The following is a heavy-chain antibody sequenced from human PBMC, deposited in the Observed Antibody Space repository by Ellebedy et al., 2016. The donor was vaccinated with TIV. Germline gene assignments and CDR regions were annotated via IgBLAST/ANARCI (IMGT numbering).Heavy chain of an antibody. D-gene: IGHD6-13*01. Sequence: GGSLRLXCAASGFTFSSYSMNWVRQAPGKGLEWVSYISSSSSTIYYADSVKGRFTISRDNAKNSLYLQMNSLRVEDTAVYYCARDRGAAADPFFDYWGQGTLVTVSS. CDR1: GFTFSSYS. CDR3: ARDRGAAADPFFDY. J-gene: IGHJ4*02. V-gene: IGHV3-48*01. CDR2: ISSSSSTI.